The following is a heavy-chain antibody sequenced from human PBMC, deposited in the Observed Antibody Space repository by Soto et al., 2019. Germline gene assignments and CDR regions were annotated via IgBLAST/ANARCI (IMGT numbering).Heavy chain of an antibody. D-gene: IGHD3-22*01. Sequence: GGSLRLSCEASGFAFDTYGMHWIRQGAGQGLEWVATMSYDGSKIYYRDSVRGRFSVSRDDSKRTLYLQMNSLRAEDTAVYYCAKDHDPYYSYCLQDVWGQGSTVPVSS. CDR3: AKDHDPYYSYCLQDV. CDR2: MSYDGSKI. CDR1: GFAFDTYG. J-gene: IGHJ6*02. V-gene: IGHV3-30*18.